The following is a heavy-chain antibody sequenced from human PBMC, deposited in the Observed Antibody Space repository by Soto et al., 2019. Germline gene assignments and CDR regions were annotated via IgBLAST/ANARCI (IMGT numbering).Heavy chain of an antibody. J-gene: IGHJ4*02. CDR3: AREMATTPALGY. Sequence: QVQLVQSGAEVKKPGASVKVCCKASGYTFTSYYMHWVRQAPGQGLEWMGIINPSGGSTSYAQKFQGRVTMTRDTSTSTVYMELSSLRSEDTAVYYCAREMATTPALGYWGQGTLVTVSS. D-gene: IGHD2-2*01. CDR1: GYTFTSYY. CDR2: INPSGGST. V-gene: IGHV1-46*01.